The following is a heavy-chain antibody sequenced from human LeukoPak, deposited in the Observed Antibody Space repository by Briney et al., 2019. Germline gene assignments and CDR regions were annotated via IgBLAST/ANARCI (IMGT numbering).Heavy chain of an antibody. Sequence: SVKVSCKASGGTFSSYAISWVRQAPGQGLEWMGGIIPIFGTANYAQKFQGRVTITADKSTSTAYMELSSLRSEDTAVYYCARDGGYYDFWSGYPIKAYYYYMDVWGKGTTVTVSS. CDR3: ARDGGYYDFWSGYPIKAYYYYMDV. J-gene: IGHJ6*03. CDR1: GGTFSSYA. V-gene: IGHV1-69*06. D-gene: IGHD3-3*01. CDR2: IIPIFGTA.